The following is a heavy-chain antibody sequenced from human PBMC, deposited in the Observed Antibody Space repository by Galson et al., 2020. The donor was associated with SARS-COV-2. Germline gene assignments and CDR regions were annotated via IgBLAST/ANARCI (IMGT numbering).Heavy chain of an antibody. CDR3: LLQEHL. CDR2: ISDSGRA. Sequence: SETLSLTCTVFGVYISGGHWAWIRQPPGKGLEWIAYISDSGRANYRPAINSRLTISVDTSKNQVSLELRLHQGPIGLPPGTLLQEHLWG. V-gene: IGHV4-59*01. CDR1: GVYISGGH. J-gene: IGHJ6*01.